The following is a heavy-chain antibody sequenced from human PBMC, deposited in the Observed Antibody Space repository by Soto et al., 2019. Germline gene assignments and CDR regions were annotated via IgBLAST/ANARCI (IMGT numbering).Heavy chain of an antibody. CDR2: FDPEDGIK. D-gene: IGHD4-17*01. CDR1: GYSLTELS. V-gene: IGHV1-24*01. J-gene: IGHJ4*02. CDR3: AAMTTVVTPTFDH. Sequence: QVPLVQSGAEVREPGASVKVSCKVSGYSLTELSMHWVRQAPGKGLEWMGGFDPEDGIKVYAQKFQGRVTMTEDTSTDTAQMERRGLRHEDTAVYYCAAMTTVVTPTFDHWGQGTLVSVSS.